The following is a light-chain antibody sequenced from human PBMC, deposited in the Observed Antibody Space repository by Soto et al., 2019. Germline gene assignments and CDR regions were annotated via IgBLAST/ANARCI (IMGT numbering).Light chain of an antibody. Sequence: DIQMTQSPSSLSASVGDRVTITCQASQDIKNYLNWYQQKSGKAPKLLIYDASDLETGVPSRFSGSGSGTDFILTISSLEPEDFAVYYCQQRSSWPPALTFGGGTKLEIK. V-gene: IGKV1-33*01. CDR1: QDIKNY. CDR3: QQRSSWPPALT. J-gene: IGKJ4*01. CDR2: DAS.